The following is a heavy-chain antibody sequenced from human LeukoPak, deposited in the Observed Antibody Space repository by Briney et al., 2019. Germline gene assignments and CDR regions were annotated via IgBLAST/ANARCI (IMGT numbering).Heavy chain of an antibody. CDR2: ISWHSGSI. J-gene: IGHJ4*02. V-gene: IGHV3-9*01. D-gene: IGHD6-6*01. Sequence: GRSLRLSCAASGFTFDDYAMHWVRQAPGKGLEWVSGISWHSGSIGYADSVKGRFTISRDNAKNSLYLQMNSLRAEDRALYYCAKASTYSTSSSSYFDYWGQGTLVTVSS. CDR1: GFTFDDYA. CDR3: AKASTYSTSSSSYFDY.